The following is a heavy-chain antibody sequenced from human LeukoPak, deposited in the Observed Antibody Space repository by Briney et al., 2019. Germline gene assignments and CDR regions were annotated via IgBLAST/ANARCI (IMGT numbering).Heavy chain of an antibody. Sequence: GGSLRLSCAASGFTFSSYSMNWVRQAPGKGLEWVSAISGSGGSTYYADSVKGRFTISRDNSKNTLYLQMNSLRAEDTAVYYCAKDADYYYYYYMDVWGKGTTVTVSS. V-gene: IGHV3-23*01. CDR3: AKDADYYYYYYMDV. CDR2: ISGSGGST. J-gene: IGHJ6*03. CDR1: GFTFSSYS.